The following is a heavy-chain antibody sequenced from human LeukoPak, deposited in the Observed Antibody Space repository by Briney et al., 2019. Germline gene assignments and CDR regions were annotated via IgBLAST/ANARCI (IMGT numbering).Heavy chain of an antibody. J-gene: IGHJ4*02. CDR1: GYTFTSYY. V-gene: IGHV1-46*01. D-gene: IGHD3-10*01. CDR2: INPSGGST. Sequence: ASVKVSCKASGYTFTSYYMHWVRQAPGQGLEWMGIINPSGGSTSYAQKFRGRVTMTRDTSTSTVYMELSSLRSEDTAVYYCAREKRLTMVRGVLDYWGQGTLVTVSS. CDR3: AREKRLTMVRGVLDY.